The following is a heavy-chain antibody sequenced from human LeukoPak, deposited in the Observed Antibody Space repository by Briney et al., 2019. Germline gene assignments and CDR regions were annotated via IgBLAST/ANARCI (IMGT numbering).Heavy chain of an antibody. D-gene: IGHD2-15*01. CDR1: GGIFSSYD. Sequence: ASVKVSCKASGGIFSSYDISWVRQAPGQGLEWMGGIIPIFGTANYAQKFQGRVTITTDESTSTAYMELSSLRSEDTAVYYCASVATPDLNSYYFDYWGQGTLVTVSS. CDR3: ASVATPDLNSYYFDY. CDR2: IIPIFGTA. V-gene: IGHV1-69*05. J-gene: IGHJ4*02.